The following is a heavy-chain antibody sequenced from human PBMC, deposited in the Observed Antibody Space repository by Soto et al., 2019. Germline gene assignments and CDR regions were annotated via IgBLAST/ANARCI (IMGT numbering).Heavy chain of an antibody. Sequence: EVQLLESGGGLVQPGGSLRLSCAASGFTFSSYAMSWVRQAPGKGLEWVSAISGSGGSTSYADSVKGRFTISRDNSKNTLYLQMNSLRAEDTAVYYCAKSRHDYGDFQYYYYGMDVWGQGTTVTVSS. D-gene: IGHD4-17*01. CDR2: ISGSGGST. CDR1: GFTFSSYA. V-gene: IGHV3-23*01. CDR3: AKSRHDYGDFQYYYYGMDV. J-gene: IGHJ6*02.